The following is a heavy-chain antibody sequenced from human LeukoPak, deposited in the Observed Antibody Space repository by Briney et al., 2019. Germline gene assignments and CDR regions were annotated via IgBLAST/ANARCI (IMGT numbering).Heavy chain of an antibody. CDR1: GGTFSSHA. Sequence: ASVKVSCKASGGTFSSHAISWVRQAPGQGLEWMGGIIPIFGTANYAQKFQGRVTITADKSTMTAYMELSSLRSEDTGVDNCYSGGGAAGAFDYWGHGTLVTVSS. D-gene: IGHD1-26*01. V-gene: IGHV1-69*06. CDR3: YSGGGAAGAFDY. CDR2: IIPIFGTA. J-gene: IGHJ4*01.